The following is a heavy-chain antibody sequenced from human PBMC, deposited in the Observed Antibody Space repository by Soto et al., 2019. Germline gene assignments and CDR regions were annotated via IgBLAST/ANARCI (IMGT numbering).Heavy chain of an antibody. CDR1: GGSISSGGYS. CDR2: IYHSGST. V-gene: IGHV4-30-2*01. D-gene: IGHD6-19*01. CDR3: ASAGGLGAVAADY. Sequence: QLQLQESGSGLVKPSQTLSLTCAVSGGSISSGGYSWSWIRQPPGKGLEWIGYIYHSGSTYYNPSLKIRVNISVDRSKNQFSLKLSSVTAADTAVYYCASAGGLGAVAADYWGQGTLVTVSS. J-gene: IGHJ4*02.